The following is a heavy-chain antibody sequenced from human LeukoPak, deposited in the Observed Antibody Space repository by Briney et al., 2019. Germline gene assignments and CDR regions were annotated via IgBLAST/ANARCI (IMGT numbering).Heavy chain of an antibody. CDR2: ISGSGTST. V-gene: IGHV3-23*01. CDR1: GFTFSSYA. Sequence: PGGSLRLSCAASGFTFSSYAMSWVRQAPGKELEWVSAISGSGTSTFYADSVKGRFTISRDNSKNTLYLQMNSLRAEDTAVYYCAKDGPRDYSNPYCFDYWGQGTLVTVSS. J-gene: IGHJ4*02. CDR3: AKDGPRDYSNPYCFDY. D-gene: IGHD4-11*01.